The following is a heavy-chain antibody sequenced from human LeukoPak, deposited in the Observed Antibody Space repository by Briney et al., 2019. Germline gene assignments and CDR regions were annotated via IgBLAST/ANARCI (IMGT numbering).Heavy chain of an antibody. CDR1: GFTFSSYG. V-gene: IGHV3-30*02. Sequence: GSLRLSCAASGFTFSSYGMHWVRQAPGKGLEWVAFIRYDGSNKYYADSVKGRFTISRDNSKNTLYLQMNSLRAEDTAVYCCAKDAIPGYCSGGSCYSLDYWGQGTLVTVSS. CDR2: IRYDGSNK. J-gene: IGHJ4*02. CDR3: AKDAIPGYCSGGSCYSLDY. D-gene: IGHD2-15*01.